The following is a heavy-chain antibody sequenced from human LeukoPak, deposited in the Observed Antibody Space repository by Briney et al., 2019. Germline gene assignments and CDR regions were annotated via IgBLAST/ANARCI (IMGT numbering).Heavy chain of an antibody. CDR2: IYYSGST. CDR3: ARDNGWLAPYGLYYYYGMDV. D-gene: IGHD6-19*01. CDR1: GGSISSYY. V-gene: IGHV4-59*01. J-gene: IGHJ6*02. Sequence: SETLSLTCTVSGGSISSYYWSWIRQPPGKGLEWIGYIYYSGSTNYNPSLKSRVTISVDTSKNQFSLKLSSVTAADTAVYYCARDNGWLAPYGLYYYYGMDVWGQGTTVTVSS.